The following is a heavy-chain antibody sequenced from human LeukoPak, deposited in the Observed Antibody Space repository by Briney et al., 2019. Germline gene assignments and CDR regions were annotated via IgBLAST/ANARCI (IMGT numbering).Heavy chain of an antibody. CDR2: IYTSGST. D-gene: IGHD3-22*01. CDR1: GGSISSYY. V-gene: IGHV4-4*07. J-gene: IGHJ4*02. CDR3: ARDLYYYDSSGYLSLDY. Sequence: SETLSLTCTVSGGSISSYYWSWIRQPAGKGLEWIGRIYTSGSTNYNPSLKSRFTMSVDTSKNQFSLKLSSVTAADTAVYYCARDLYYYDSSGYLSLDYWGQGTLVTVSS.